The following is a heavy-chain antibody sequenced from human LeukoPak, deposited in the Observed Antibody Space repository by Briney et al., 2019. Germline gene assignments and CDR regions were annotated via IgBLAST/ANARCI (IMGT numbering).Heavy chain of an antibody. V-gene: IGHV3-74*01. CDR3: ARDPALAQTYYYYMDV. Sequence: GGSLRLSCAASGFTFSSYWMHWVRQAPGKGLVWVSRINSDGSSTSYEDSVKGRFTISRDNAKNTLYLQMNSLRAEDTAVYYCARDPALAQTYYYYMDVWGKGTTVTVSS. CDR1: GFTFSSYW. D-gene: IGHD3-3*02. J-gene: IGHJ6*03. CDR2: INSDGSST.